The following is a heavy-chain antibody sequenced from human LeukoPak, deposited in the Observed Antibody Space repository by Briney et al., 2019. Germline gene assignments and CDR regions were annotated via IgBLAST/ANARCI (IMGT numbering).Heavy chain of an antibody. CDR2: ISGNGGRT. D-gene: IGHD2-21*01. J-gene: IGHJ5*02. V-gene: IGHV3-23*01. CDR1: GFTFSSYG. CDR3: AKDRGAYQFDT. Sequence: GGSLRLYCAASGFTFSSYGMSWVRQAPGKGLEWVSAISGNGGRTYYADSVEGRFTISRDNSKNTPYLQMNSLRAEDTAVYYCAKDRGAYQFDTWGQGTLVTVSS.